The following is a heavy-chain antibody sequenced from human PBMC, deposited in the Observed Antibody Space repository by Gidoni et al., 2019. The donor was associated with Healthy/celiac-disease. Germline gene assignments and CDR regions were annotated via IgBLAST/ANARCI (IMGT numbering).Heavy chain of an antibody. CDR2: ISGSGGST. CDR3: AISHGVDI. CDR1: GFTFSSYA. V-gene: IGHV3-23*01. Sequence: VQLLESGGGLVQPGGSLSLSCAASGFTFSSYAMSWVRQAPGKGLEWVSAISGSGGSTYYADSVKGRFTIARDNSKNTLYLQMNSMRAEDTAVYYCAISHGVDIWGQGTMVTVSS. J-gene: IGHJ3*02.